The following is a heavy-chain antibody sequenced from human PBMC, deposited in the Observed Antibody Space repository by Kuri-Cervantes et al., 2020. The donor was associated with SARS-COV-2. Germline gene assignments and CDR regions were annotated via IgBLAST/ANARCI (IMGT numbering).Heavy chain of an antibody. D-gene: IGHD4-23*01. CDR3: ARPGGFLDV. J-gene: IGHJ6*04. V-gene: IGHV4-59*04. Sequence: GSLRLSCTVSGGSISSHYWSWIRQPPGKGLEWIGSIYHSGSTYYNPSLKSRVTISVDTSKNQFSLKLSSVTAADTAVYYCARPGGFLDVWGKGTTVTVSS. CDR2: IYHSGST. CDR1: GGSISSHY.